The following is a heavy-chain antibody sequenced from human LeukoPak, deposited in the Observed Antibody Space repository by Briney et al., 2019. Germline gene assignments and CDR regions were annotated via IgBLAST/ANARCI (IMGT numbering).Heavy chain of an antibody. J-gene: IGHJ4*02. CDR2: IYYSGST. Sequence: SETLSLTCTVSGGSISSYYWSWIRQPPGKGLEWIGYIYYSGSTNYNPSLKSRVTISVDTSKNQFSLKLSSVTAADTAVYYCARESSSSPFDYWGQGTLVTVSS. CDR1: GGSISSYY. D-gene: IGHD6-6*01. CDR3: ARESSSSPFDY. V-gene: IGHV4-59*01.